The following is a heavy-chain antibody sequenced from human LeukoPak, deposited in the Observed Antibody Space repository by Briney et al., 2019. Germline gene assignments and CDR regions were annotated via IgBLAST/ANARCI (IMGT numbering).Heavy chain of an antibody. J-gene: IGHJ3*02. CDR2: IIPISGTT. Sequence: EASVKVSCKASGGTFSSYAISWVRQAPGQGLEWMGGIIPISGTTNYAQKFQGRVTITADKSTSTAYMELSSLRSEDTAVYYCARRYSGRRRAAFDIWGQGTMVTVSS. V-gene: IGHV1-69*06. CDR3: ARRYSGRRRAAFDI. D-gene: IGHD1-26*01. CDR1: GGTFSSYA.